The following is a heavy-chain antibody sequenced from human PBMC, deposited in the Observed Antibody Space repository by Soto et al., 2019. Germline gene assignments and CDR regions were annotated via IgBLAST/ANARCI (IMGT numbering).Heavy chain of an antibody. V-gene: IGHV1-18*01. Sequence: QVQLVQSGAEVKKPGASVKVSCKASGYTFTSYGISWVRQAPGQGLEWMGWISAYNGNTNYAQKLQGRVTMTTDTTTSTAYMELRSLRSDDTAVYYCARSIGYSSSWYDYYYGMDVWGQGTTVTVSS. J-gene: IGHJ6*02. D-gene: IGHD6-13*01. CDR2: ISAYNGNT. CDR1: GYTFTSYG. CDR3: ARSIGYSSSWYDYYYGMDV.